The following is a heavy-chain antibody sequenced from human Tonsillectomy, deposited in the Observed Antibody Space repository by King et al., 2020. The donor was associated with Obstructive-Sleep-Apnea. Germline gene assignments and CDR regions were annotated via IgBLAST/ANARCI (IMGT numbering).Heavy chain of an antibody. V-gene: IGHV1-46*01. Sequence: QLVQSGAEVKKPGASVKVSCKASGYTFTSYYMHWVRQAPGQGLEWMGIINPSGGSTSFAQKYQGRVTMTRDTSTSTVYMELSSLRSEDTAVYYCARGCAVENLGCYYYNLDDWGQGTTVTVSS. J-gene: IGHJ6*02. CDR3: ARGCAVENLGCYYYNLDD. D-gene: IGHD1-14*01. CDR2: INPSGGST. CDR1: GYTFTSYY.